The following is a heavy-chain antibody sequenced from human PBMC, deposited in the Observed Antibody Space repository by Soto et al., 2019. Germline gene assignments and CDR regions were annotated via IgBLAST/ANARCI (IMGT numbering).Heavy chain of an antibody. CDR2: ISWNSGSI. D-gene: IGHD3-3*01. J-gene: IGHJ4*02. CDR1: GFTFDDYA. CDR3: AKAGFWSGYYSLVDY. V-gene: IGHV3-9*01. Sequence: EVQLGESGGGLVQPGRSLRLSCAASGFTFDDYAMHWVRQAPEKGLEWVSGISWNSGSIGYADSVKGRFTISRDNAKNSLYLQMNSLRAEDTSLYYCAKAGFWSGYYSLVDYWGQGTLVTVSS.